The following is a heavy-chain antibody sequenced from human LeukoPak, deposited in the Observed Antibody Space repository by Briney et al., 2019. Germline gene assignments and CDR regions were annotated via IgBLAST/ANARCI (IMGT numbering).Heavy chain of an antibody. CDR3: ARADSHYDFWSGPAFDY. J-gene: IGHJ4*02. CDR1: GGSISSGGYY. V-gene: IGHV4-31*03. D-gene: IGHD3-3*01. CDR2: IYYSGTA. Sequence: SETLSLTCTVSGGSISSGGYYWSWVRQHPEKGLEWIGYIYYSGTAYYNPSLKSRVTMSVDTSKNQFSLKLSSVTAADTAVYYCARADSHYDFWSGPAFDYWGRGTLVTVSS.